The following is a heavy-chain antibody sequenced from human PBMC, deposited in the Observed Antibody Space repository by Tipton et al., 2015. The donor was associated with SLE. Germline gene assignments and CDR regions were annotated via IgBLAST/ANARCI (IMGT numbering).Heavy chain of an antibody. CDR3: ARLPVGVYCRGGSCYSKAGAYYYYGMDV. D-gene: IGHD2-15*01. CDR2: FNHSLST. Sequence: TLSLTCAVYGGSFSGYYWSWIRQPPGKGLVWVGEFNHSLSTNYNPSLKSRVTISVDTSKNQFSLKLNSVTAADTAVYYCARLPVGVYCRGGSCYSKAGAYYYYGMDVWGQGTTVTVSS. V-gene: IGHV4-34*01. CDR1: GGSFSGYY. J-gene: IGHJ6*02.